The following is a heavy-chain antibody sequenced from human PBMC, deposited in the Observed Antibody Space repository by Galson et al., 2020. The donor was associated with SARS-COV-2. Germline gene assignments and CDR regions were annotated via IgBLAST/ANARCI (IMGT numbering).Heavy chain of an antibody. CDR2: ISYDGNNK. V-gene: IGHV3-30*04. Sequence: GGSLRLSCAASGFTFSSYAMHWVRQAPGKGLEWVAVISYDGNNKYYADSVKGRFTISRDNSKNTLYLQMNSLRAEDTAVYYCARAGSGSYYHGMDVWGQWTTVTVSS. CDR3: ARAGSGSYYHGMDV. D-gene: IGHD1-26*01. CDR1: GFTFSSYA. J-gene: IGHJ6*02.